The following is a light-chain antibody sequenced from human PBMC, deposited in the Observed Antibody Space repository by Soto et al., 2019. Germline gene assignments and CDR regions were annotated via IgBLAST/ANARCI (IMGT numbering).Light chain of an antibody. CDR2: GAS. V-gene: IGKV3-15*01. CDR1: QSISGT. CDR3: QQYNNWPWT. Sequence: DIVMTQSPATLSVSPGGRATLSCRASQSISGTLAWYQQKPGQAPRLLIYGASTRATSFPARFSGSGSGTEFTLTISSLQSEDFAVYYCQQYNNWPWTFGQGTKVEIK. J-gene: IGKJ1*01.